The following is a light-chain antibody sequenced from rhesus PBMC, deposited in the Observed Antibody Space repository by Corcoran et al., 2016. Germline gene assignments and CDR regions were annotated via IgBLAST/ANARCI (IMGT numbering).Light chain of an antibody. J-gene: IGKJ3*01. CDR2: AAS. Sequence: DIQMSQSPSSLSASVGDKVTITCRASQGISNALAWYQQTPGKAPKLLTYAASSLESRVPSRFSGSRSGTDCTRTISSLKPEDFATYYCQQGYSTPFAFGPGTKLDIK. CDR1: QGISNA. V-gene: IGKV1-33*02. CDR3: QQGYSTPFA.